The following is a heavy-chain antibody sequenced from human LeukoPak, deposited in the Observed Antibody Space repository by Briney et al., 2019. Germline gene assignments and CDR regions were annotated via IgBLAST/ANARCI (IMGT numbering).Heavy chain of an antibody. Sequence: GGSLRLSCATSGFTFSIYGMHWVRQAPGKGLEWVAFIRHDGSNQHYVDSAKGRFSISRDNSKNTLYLQMNSLRAEDTAVYYCAKDRYYYDSSGYFYWGQGTLVTVSS. D-gene: IGHD3-22*01. V-gene: IGHV3-30*02. CDR3: AKDRYYYDSSGYFY. CDR2: IRHDGSNQ. CDR1: GFTFSIYG. J-gene: IGHJ4*02.